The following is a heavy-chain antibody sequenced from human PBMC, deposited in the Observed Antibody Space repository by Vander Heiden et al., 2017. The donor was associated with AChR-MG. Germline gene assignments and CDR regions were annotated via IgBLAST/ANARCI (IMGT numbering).Heavy chain of an antibody. CDR1: GFTFSSYG. D-gene: IGHD3-22*01. Sequence: QVQLVESGGGVVQPGRPLRLPCAASGFTFSSYGMHGGRQAPGKGLEWVAVIWYDGSNKYYADSVKGRFTISRDNSKNTLYLQMNSLRAEDTAVYYCARTTYYYDSSGYYYDDAFDIWGQGTMVTVSS. V-gene: IGHV3-33*01. CDR2: IWYDGSNK. CDR3: ARTTYYYDSSGYYYDDAFDI. J-gene: IGHJ3*02.